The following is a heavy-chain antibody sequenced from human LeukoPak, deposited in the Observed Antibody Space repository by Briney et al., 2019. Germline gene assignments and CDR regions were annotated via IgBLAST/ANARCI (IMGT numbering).Heavy chain of an antibody. CDR2: IGTAGDT. Sequence: SGGSLRLSCAASGFTFSSYDMYSVRHATGKGLEWVSDIGTAGDTYYPGSVKGRFTISRENAKNSLHIQMNRLRAGDTDVYYCARSGCRKQLVYRGYWGQGTLVTVSS. CDR3: ARSGCRKQLVYRGY. J-gene: IGHJ4*02. CDR1: GFTFSSYD. V-gene: IGHV3-13*01. D-gene: IGHD6-13*01.